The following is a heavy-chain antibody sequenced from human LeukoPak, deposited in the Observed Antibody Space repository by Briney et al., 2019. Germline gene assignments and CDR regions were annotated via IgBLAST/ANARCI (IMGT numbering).Heavy chain of an antibody. CDR3: ARDGH. CDR2: IYTSGST. CDR1: GGSISSSSSY. V-gene: IGHV4-61*02. Sequence: SETLSLTCTVSGGSISSSSSYCNWIRQPAGKGLEWIGRIYTSGSTNYNPSLKSRVTISVDTSKNQFSLKLSSVTAADTAVYYCARDGHWGQGTLVTVSS. J-gene: IGHJ4*02.